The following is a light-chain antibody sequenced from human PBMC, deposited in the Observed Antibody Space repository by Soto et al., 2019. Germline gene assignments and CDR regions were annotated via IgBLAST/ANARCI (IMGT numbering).Light chain of an antibody. V-gene: IGKV3-15*01. J-gene: IGKJ4*01. CDR1: QSVRGN. CDR2: GAS. CDR3: QQYNDWPPLT. Sequence: EIVMTQSPATLSVSPGERVTLSCRASQSVRGNLAWYQQKPGQAPRLLIHGASTRATGVPARFSGSGSGTEFTLSISSLQSEDFAVYYCQQYNDWPPLTFGGGTKVEIK.